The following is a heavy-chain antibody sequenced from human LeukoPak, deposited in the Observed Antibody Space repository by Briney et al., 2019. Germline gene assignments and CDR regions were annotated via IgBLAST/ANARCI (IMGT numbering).Heavy chain of an antibody. Sequence: GGSLRLSCAVSGFTFSNYGMHWVRQAPGKGLEWLTLIWYDGHTKFCADSVKGRFTVSRDNSKNTLYLQMDDLRDEDTAVYYCAREWGRIAVAGGPGYWGQGTLVTVSS. J-gene: IGHJ4*02. CDR1: GFTFSNYG. CDR2: IWYDGHTK. CDR3: AREWGRIAVAGGPGY. V-gene: IGHV3-33*01. D-gene: IGHD6-19*01.